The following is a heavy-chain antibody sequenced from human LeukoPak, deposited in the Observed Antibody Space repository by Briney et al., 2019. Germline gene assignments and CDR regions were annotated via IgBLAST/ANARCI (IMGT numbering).Heavy chain of an antibody. CDR2: ISDGGWT. V-gene: IGHV3-23*01. CDR1: ALPPSNYA. J-gene: IGHJ4*02. Sequence: GGSLRLSCAASALPPSNYAMSWVRQAPGKGLEWVSSISDGGWTAYTDSVKGRFFISRETATNTLYLQMNCLRVEDTAVYYCAKECDYGNTSHMPCYWGQGTLVTVSS. D-gene: IGHD4-17*01. CDR3: AKECDYGNTSHMPCY.